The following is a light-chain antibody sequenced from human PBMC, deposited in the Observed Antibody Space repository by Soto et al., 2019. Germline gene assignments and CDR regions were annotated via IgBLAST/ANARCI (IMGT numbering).Light chain of an antibody. CDR3: QQYSSPPQT. V-gene: IGKV3-20*01. Sequence: EIVLPQSPGTLALSPGARVTLAFTASQTVDNNYLAWYQQKPGQAPRLLIYGESIRATGIPDRFSGSGSGTDFTLTISRLEPEDFAVYFCQQYSSPPQTFGQGTKVDI. CDR2: GES. CDR1: QTVDNNY. J-gene: IGKJ1*01.